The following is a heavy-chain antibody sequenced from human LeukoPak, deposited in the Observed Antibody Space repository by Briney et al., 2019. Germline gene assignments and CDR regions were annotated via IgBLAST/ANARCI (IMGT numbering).Heavy chain of an antibody. CDR1: GFTFSSYA. Sequence: GGSLRLSCAASGFTFSSYAMSWVRQAPGKGLEWVANIKDDGSEEYYVDSVKGRFTIVRDNAYNSLYLQMNSLRVEDTAIYFCARFTRRYSWDYWGQGTLVSVSS. J-gene: IGHJ4*02. CDR2: IKDDGSEE. D-gene: IGHD2-15*01. V-gene: IGHV3-7*03. CDR3: ARFTRRYSWDY.